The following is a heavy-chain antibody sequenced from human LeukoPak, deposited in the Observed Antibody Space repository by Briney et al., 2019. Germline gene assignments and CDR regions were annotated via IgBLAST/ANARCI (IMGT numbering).Heavy chain of an antibody. CDR3: ARGPFTIFGVGGFDY. D-gene: IGHD3-3*01. V-gene: IGHV4-34*01. CDR1: GGSFSGYY. Sequence: SENLSLTCAVYGGSFSGYYWSWIRQPPGKGLEWIGEINHSGSTNYNPSLKSRVTISVDTSKNQFSLKLSSVTAADTAVYYCARGPFTIFGVGGFDYWGQGTLVTVSS. J-gene: IGHJ4*02. CDR2: INHSGST.